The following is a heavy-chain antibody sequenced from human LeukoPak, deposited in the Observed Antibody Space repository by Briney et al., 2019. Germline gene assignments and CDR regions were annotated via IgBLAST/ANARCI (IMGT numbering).Heavy chain of an antibody. V-gene: IGHV4-30-4*08. CDR2: IYYSGST. J-gene: IGHJ5*02. CDR3: ARALLYPQGFDP. Sequence: TLSLTCTVSGGSISSGNYYWSWIRQHPGKGLEWIGYIYYSGSTYYNPSLKSRVTISVDRSKNQFSLKLSSVTAADTAVYYCARALLYPQGFDPWGQGTLVTVSS. D-gene: IGHD2-15*01. CDR1: GGSISSGNYY.